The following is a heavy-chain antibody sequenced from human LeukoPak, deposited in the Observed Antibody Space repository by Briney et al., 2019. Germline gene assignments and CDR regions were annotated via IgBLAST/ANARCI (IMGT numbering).Heavy chain of an antibody. CDR2: IYYTGST. CDR1: GRSFSNHY. V-gene: IGHV4-59*11. CDR3: ARWGSIAVARFDY. D-gene: IGHD6-6*01. J-gene: IGHJ4*02. Sequence: SETLSVTCTVSGRSFSNHYWSWIRQPTGKGLEWIGHIYYTGSTNYNPSLTSRVNISGDTSKNQFSLNLTSVTAADTAVYYCARWGSIAVARFDYWGQGTLVTVSS.